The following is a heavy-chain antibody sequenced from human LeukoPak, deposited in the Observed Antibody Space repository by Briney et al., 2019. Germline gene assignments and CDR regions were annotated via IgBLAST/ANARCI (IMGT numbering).Heavy chain of an antibody. CDR3: ANQYFDF. V-gene: IGHV4-39*01. Sequence: SETLSLTCTVSGVSISSTTYYWGWIRQPPGKGLEWIGSIYYSGSTYYNPSLKSRVTISVDTSKNQFSLKLSSVTAAGTAVYYCANQYFDFWGQGALVTVSS. D-gene: IGHD1-14*01. CDR1: GVSISSTTYY. CDR2: IYYSGST. J-gene: IGHJ4*02.